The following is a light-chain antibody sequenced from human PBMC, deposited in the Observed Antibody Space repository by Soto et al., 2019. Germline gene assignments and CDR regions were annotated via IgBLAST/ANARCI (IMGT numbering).Light chain of an antibody. CDR2: KAS. CDR1: QTISSW. J-gene: IGKJ2*01. V-gene: IGKV1-5*03. Sequence: DIQMTQSPSTLSASVGDRVTITCRASQTISSWLAWYQQKPGTAPQLLIYKASTLESGVPSRFSGSGSGTELTITISSLQPDDFETYYCQQYNTYSYTFGQGTKVDIK. CDR3: QQYNTYSYT.